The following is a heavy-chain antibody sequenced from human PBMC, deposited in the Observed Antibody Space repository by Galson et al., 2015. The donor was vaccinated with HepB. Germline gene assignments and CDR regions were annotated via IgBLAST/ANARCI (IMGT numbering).Heavy chain of an antibody. Sequence: SVKVSCKASGATFGSYAFSWVRQAPGQGLEWMGGVIPMFDTTHYAQKFQDRVTISADESTSSAYLELRGLRSEDTAVYYCAADGGSRIDYGYYIDYYNFFFMDVWGKGTTVIGSS. CDR2: VIPMFDTT. J-gene: IGHJ6*03. CDR1: GATFGSYA. V-gene: IGHV1-69*13. D-gene: IGHD4-17*01. CDR3: AADGGSRIDYGYYIDYYNFFFMDV.